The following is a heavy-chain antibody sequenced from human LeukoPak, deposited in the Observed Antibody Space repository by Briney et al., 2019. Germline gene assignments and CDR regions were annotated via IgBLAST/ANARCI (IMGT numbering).Heavy chain of an antibody. V-gene: IGHV4-34*01. CDR3: ARGDYGGNISFDY. CDR1: GGSFGGYY. CDR2: INHSGST. J-gene: IGHJ4*02. Sequence: PSETLSLTCAVYGGSFGGYYWSWIRQPPGKGLEWIGEINHSGSTNYNPSLKSRVTISVDTSKNQFSLKLSSVTAADTAVYYCARGDYGGNISFDYWGQGTLVTVSS. D-gene: IGHD4-23*01.